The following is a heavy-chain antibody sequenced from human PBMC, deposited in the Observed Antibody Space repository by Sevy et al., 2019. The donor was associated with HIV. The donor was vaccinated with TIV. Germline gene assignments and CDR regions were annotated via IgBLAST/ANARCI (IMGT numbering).Heavy chain of an antibody. V-gene: IGHV3-11*01. Sequence: GGSLRLSCAASGFSFSSFYMTWIRQAPGKGLQWVAYISSSGQTTYYADSVKGRFVVSRDNAKNSLFLHINSLRAEDTGVFFCARIAAMSPPNYGMDLWGQGTTATVSS. D-gene: IGHD2-21*01. J-gene: IGHJ6*02. CDR1: GFSFSSFY. CDR2: ISSSGQTT. CDR3: ARIAAMSPPNYGMDL.